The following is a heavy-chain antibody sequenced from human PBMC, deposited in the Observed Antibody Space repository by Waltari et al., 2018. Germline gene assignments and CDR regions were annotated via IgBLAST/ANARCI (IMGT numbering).Heavy chain of an antibody. CDR2: IKEDGSEA. Sequence: VQLVESGGALVQPGGSLILACSASAFTFKKHWMRWVRQARGKGLEWVASIKEDGSEANYLESVKGRFTISRDNAKNSLFLQMNSLRAEDTAVYYCSDPPSDFWGQGTQVIVSS. J-gene: IGHJ4*02. D-gene: IGHD2-21*01. CDR3: SDPPSDF. CDR1: AFTFKKHW. V-gene: IGHV3-7*03.